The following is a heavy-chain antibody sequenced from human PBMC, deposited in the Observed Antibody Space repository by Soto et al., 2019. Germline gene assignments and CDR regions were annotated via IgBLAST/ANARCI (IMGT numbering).Heavy chain of an antibody. V-gene: IGHV3-23*01. CDR2: ISGSGSST. Sequence: EVQLLESGGGLVEPGRSLRLSCAASGFTSSNYAMSWVRQAPGKGLEWVSSISGSGSSTYYADSVTGRFIISRDNSKNSLYLQMTSLRAEDTAVYYCAKSRDGRTYSLTPSYGYFDLWGRGTLVTVSS. CDR3: AKSRDGRTYSLTPSYGYFDL. J-gene: IGHJ2*01. D-gene: IGHD5-18*01. CDR1: GFTSSNYA.